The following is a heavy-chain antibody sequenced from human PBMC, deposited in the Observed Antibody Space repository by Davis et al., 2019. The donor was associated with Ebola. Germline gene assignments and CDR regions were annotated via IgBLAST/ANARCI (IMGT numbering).Heavy chain of an antibody. Sequence: GGSLRLSCAASGLTFSNYTMTWVRQAPGKGLEWVSSISGSGSYIYYADSVKGRFTISRDNAKNSLYLQMNSLRAEDTALYYCARVLGWNYFSDLWGQGTLVTVSS. CDR1: GLTFSNYT. V-gene: IGHV3-21*01. CDR2: ISGSGSYI. D-gene: IGHD1-7*01. CDR3: ARVLGWNYFSDL. J-gene: IGHJ5*02.